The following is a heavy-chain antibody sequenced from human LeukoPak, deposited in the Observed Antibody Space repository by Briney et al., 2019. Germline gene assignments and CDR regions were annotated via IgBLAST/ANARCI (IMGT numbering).Heavy chain of an antibody. J-gene: IGHJ4*02. CDR3: ARHQGIIGLRGFDY. Sequence: GSLRLSCAASGFTFSTYAMTWVRQPPGKGLEWIGEISHSEITNYNSSLKSRVTISVDKSRNQISLKVTSVTAADTAVYYCARHQGIIGLRGFDYWGQGTLVTVSS. V-gene: IGHV4-4*02. D-gene: IGHD3-16*01. CDR2: ISHSEIT. CDR1: GFTFSTYAM.